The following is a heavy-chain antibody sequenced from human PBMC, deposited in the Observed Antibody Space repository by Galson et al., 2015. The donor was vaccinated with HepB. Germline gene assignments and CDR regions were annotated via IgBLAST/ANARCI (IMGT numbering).Heavy chain of an antibody. CDR3: ARGHYSNYRWTYYYYYYGMDV. J-gene: IGHJ6*02. Sequence: TLSLTCAVYGGSFSGYYWSWIRQPPGKGLEWIGEINHSGSTNYNPSLKSRVTITVDTSKNQFSLKLSSVTAADTAVYYCARGHYSNYRWTYYYYYYGMDVWGQGTTVTVSS. CDR1: GGSFSGYY. D-gene: IGHD4-11*01. V-gene: IGHV4-34*01. CDR2: INHSGST.